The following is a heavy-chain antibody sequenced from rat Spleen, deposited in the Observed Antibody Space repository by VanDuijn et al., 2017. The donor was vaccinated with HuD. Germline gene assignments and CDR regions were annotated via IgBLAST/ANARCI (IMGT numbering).Heavy chain of an antibody. CDR3: ARLKGYGGMYYYPYYFDY. CDR2: ISYDGSST. J-gene: IGHJ2*01. CDR1: GFTFSRSA. Sequence: EVQLVESGGGLIQPGRSLKLSCAASGFTFSRSAMAWVRQAPTKGLEWVATISYDGSSTYYQNSVKGRYTISRDNAKSTLFLQMDSLRSEDTAIYYGARLKGYGGMYYYPYYFDYWGQGVMVTVSS. D-gene: IGHD1-12*02. V-gene: IGHV5-29*01.